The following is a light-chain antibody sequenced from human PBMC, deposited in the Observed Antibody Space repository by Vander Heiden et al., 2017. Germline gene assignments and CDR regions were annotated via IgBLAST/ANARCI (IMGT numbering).Light chain of an antibody. CDR1: QSLSSY. CDR3: QQRSNWPRA. V-gene: IGKV3-11*01. Sequence: IVLTQSPATLSLSPGERATISCRASQSLSSYLAWYQQKPGQAPRLLIYDASNRATGIPARFSGSGSGTDFTLTISSLEPEDFAVYYCQQRSNWPRAFGGGTKVEIK. J-gene: IGKJ4*01. CDR2: DAS.